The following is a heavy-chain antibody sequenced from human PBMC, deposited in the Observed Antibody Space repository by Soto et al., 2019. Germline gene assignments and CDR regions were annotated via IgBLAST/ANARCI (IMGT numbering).Heavy chain of an antibody. J-gene: IGHJ4*02. CDR3: SRVDPGETSPFVH. D-gene: IGHD3-10*01. Sequence: ASVKVCCKASGYIFTSYYIHWVRQAPGQGLEWMGWINPFDGSRMFAQSFQGRVTMTRDTSTSTVYMEVSSLRSEDTAVYYCSRVDPGETSPFVHWGQGTLVTVSS. V-gene: IGHV1-46*03. CDR2: INPFDGSR. CDR1: GYIFTSYY.